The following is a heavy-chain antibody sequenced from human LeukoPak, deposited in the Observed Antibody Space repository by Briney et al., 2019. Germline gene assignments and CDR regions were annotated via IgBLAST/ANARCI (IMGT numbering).Heavy chain of an antibody. J-gene: IGHJ4*02. V-gene: IGHV3-20*04. CDR3: ARDLAGYCSSTSCYPRLVDY. Sequence: GGSLRLSCAASGFNFDDYGMSWVRHAPGKGLEWVSGINWNGGSTGYADSVKGRFTISRDNAKNSMYLQMNSLRAEDTAVYYCARDLAGYCSSTSCYPRLVDYWGQGTLVTVSS. CDR2: INWNGGST. D-gene: IGHD2-2*01. CDR1: GFNFDDYG.